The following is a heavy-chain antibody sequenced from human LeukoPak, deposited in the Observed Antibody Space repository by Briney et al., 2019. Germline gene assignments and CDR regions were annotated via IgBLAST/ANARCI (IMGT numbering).Heavy chain of an antibody. D-gene: IGHD6-19*01. CDR1: GFTVSSNS. CDR2: IYSDNT. CDR3: AKDRRAVAPYYFDY. V-gene: IGHV3-66*03. Sequence: GGSLRLSCTVSGFTVSSNSMSWVRQAPGKGLEWVSFIYSDNTHYSDSVKGRFTISRDNSKNTLYLQMNSLRAEDTAVYYCAKDRRAVAPYYFDYWGQGTLVTVSS. J-gene: IGHJ4*02.